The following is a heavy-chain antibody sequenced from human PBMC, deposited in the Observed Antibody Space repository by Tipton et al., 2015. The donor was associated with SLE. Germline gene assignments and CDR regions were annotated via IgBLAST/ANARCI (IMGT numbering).Heavy chain of an antibody. D-gene: IGHD2-15*01. CDR3: AREEAVVVAVFGGFDP. V-gene: IGHV3-74*01. Sequence: SLRLSCAASGFTFSSYWMHWVRQAPGKGLVWVSRINSDGSSTSYADSVKGRFTISRDNAKNTLYLQMNSLRAEDTAVYYCAREEAVVVAVFGGFDPCGQGTLVTVSS. J-gene: IGHJ5*02. CDR1: GFTFSSYW. CDR2: INSDGSST.